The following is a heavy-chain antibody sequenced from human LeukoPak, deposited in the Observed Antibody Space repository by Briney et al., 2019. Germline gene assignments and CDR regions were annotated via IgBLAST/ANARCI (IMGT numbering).Heavy chain of an antibody. V-gene: IGHV4-59*12. CDR3: AREGPLRRFLDLWYMDV. D-gene: IGHD3-3*01. Sequence: PSETLSLTCTVSGGSISSYYWSWIRQPPGKGLEWIGYIYYSGSTYYNPSLKSRVTISVDTSKNQFSLKLSSVTAADTAVYYCAREGPLRRFLDLWYMDVWGKGTTVTVSS. CDR2: IYYSGST. J-gene: IGHJ6*03. CDR1: GGSISSYY.